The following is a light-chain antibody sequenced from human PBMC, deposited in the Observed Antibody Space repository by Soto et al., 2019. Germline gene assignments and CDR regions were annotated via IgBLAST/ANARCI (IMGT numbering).Light chain of an antibody. Sequence: IQMTQSPSTLSGSVGDRVTITCRASQTISSWLAWYQQKPGKAPKLLIYKASTLKSGVPSRFSGSGSGTEFTLTISSLQPDDFATYYCQQYDSYSWTFAQRTKVDVK. V-gene: IGKV1-5*03. CDR1: QTISSW. J-gene: IGKJ1*01. CDR2: KAS. CDR3: QQYDSYSWT.